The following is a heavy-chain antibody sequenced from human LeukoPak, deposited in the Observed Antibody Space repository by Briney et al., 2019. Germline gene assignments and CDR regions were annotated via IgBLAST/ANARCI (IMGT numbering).Heavy chain of an antibody. CDR3: ARDARYFANNWFDP. CDR1: GFTFSSYS. Sequence: GGSLRLSCAASGFTFSSYSMNRVRQAPGKGLEWVSSSSSSSSYIYYADSVKGRFTISRDNAKNSLYLQMNSLRAEDTAVYYCARDARYFANNWFDPWGQGTLVTVSS. J-gene: IGHJ5*02. D-gene: IGHD3-9*01. CDR2: SSSSSSYI. V-gene: IGHV3-21*01.